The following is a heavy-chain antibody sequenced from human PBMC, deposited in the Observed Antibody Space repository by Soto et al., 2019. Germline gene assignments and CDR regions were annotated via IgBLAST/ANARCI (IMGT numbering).Heavy chain of an antibody. Sequence: QVQLVESGGGVVQPGRSLRLSCAASGFTFSSYGMHWVRQAPGKGLEWVAVIWYDGSTKYYADSVKGRFTISRDNYKNTMYLQITSLRAEDTAVYYCARGGGNYYYYMDVWGKGATVTVSS. CDR3: ARGGGNYYYYMDV. D-gene: IGHD3-16*01. V-gene: IGHV3-33*01. CDR2: IWYDGSTK. CDR1: GFTFSSYG. J-gene: IGHJ6*03.